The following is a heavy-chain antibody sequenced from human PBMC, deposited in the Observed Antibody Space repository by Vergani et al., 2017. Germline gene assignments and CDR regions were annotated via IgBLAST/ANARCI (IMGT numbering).Heavy chain of an antibody. CDR1: GGSVSSGSYY. D-gene: IGHD6-13*01. CDR3: ARTRYSTTWRENWFDP. V-gene: IGHV4-61*01. CDR2: IYYSGST. Sequence: QVQLQESGPGLVKPSETLSLTCTVSGGSVSSGSYYWSWIRQPPGKGLEWIGYIYYSGSTNYNPSRKSRVTISVDTSKNQFSLKLSSVTAADTAVYYCARTRYSTTWRENWFDPWGQGTLVTVSS. J-gene: IGHJ5*02.